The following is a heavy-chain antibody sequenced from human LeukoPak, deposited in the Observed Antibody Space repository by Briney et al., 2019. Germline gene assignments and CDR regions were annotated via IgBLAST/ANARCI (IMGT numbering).Heavy chain of an antibody. CDR2: ISYDGSNK. CDR3: AKAHRVTGAFDI. CDR1: GFTFSSYG. D-gene: IGHD5-18*01. J-gene: IGHJ3*02. V-gene: IGHV3-30*18. Sequence: GGSLRLSCAASGFTFSSYGMHWVRQAPGKGLEWVAVISYDGSNKYYADSVKGRFTISRDNSKNTLYLQMNSLRAEDTALYYCAKAHRVTGAFDIWGQGTMVTVSS.